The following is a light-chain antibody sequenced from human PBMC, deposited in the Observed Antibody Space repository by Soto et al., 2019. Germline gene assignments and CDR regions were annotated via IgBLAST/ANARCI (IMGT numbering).Light chain of an antibody. CDR1: LSASTN. CDR2: GAS. CDR3: QQYMTWPPWT. V-gene: IGKV3-15*01. J-gene: IGKJ1*01. Sequence: ETVMTKSPATLSVSPGETATLSCRASLSASTNLAWYQHKPGQAPRLLIYGASIRASGIPARFRGGGAGTQFTLTISSLQSEDVGVYYCQQYMTWPPWTFAQETKVEIK.